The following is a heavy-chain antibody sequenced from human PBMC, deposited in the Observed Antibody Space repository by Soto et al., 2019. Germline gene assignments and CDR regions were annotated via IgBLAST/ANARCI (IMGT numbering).Heavy chain of an antibody. V-gene: IGHV4-59*01. CDR2: IYYSGST. Sequence: LSLTCTVSGGSISSYYWSWIRQPPGKGLEWIGYIYYSGSTNYNPSLKSRVTISVDTSKNQFSLKLSSVTAADTAVYYCAKTMVRGVRYYYYGMDVWGQGTTVTSP. J-gene: IGHJ6*02. CDR1: GGSISSYY. D-gene: IGHD3-10*01. CDR3: AKTMVRGVRYYYYGMDV.